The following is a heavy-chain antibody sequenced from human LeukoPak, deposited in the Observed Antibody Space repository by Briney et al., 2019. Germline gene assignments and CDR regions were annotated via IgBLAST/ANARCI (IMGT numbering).Heavy chain of an antibody. CDR3: AKLMEDYYDSSGYYYGAAGAFDI. J-gene: IGHJ3*02. CDR1: GFTFSSYA. D-gene: IGHD3-22*01. V-gene: IGHV3-23*01. CDR2: ISGSGGST. Sequence: GGSLRLSCAASGFTFSSYAMSWVRQAPGKGLEWVSAISGSGGSTYYTDSVKGRFTISRDNSKNTLYLQMNSLRAEDTAVYYCAKLMEDYYDSSGYYYGAAGAFDIWGQGTMGTVSS.